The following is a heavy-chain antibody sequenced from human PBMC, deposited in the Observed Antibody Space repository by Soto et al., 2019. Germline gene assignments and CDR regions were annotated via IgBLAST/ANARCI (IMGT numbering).Heavy chain of an antibody. Sequence: SETLSLTCTVSGGSISSGDYYCSWIRQPPGKGLEWIGYIYYSGSTYYNPSLKSRVTISVDTSKNQFSLKLSSVTAADTAVYYCDSVGRIPGDFYYLDYWGQGTLVTVSS. CDR2: IYYSGST. CDR3: DSVGRIPGDFYYLDY. V-gene: IGHV4-30-4*01. CDR1: GGSISSGDYY. D-gene: IGHD4-17*01. J-gene: IGHJ4*02.